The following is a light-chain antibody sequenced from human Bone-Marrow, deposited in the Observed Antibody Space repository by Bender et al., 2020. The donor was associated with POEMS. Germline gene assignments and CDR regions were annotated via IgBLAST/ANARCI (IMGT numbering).Light chain of an antibody. CDR2: YDD. Sequence: QSVVTQPPSLSEAPRQRVTISCSGSSSNIGNHGVNWYQQLPGEAPKLLIYYDDLLTPGVSDRFSASKSGTSASLGLSDIPSWDGAFFFWSAWDDSLSGWVFGGGTKLTVL. J-gene: IGLJ3*02. CDR1: SSNIGNHG. V-gene: IGLV1-36*01. CDR3: SAWDDSLSGWV.